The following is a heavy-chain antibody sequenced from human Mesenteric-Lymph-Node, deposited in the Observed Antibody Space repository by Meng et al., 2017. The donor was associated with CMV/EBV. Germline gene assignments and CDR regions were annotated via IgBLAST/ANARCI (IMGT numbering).Heavy chain of an antibody. J-gene: IGHJ3*02. CDR3: ANYLDAFDI. V-gene: IGHV3-7*01. D-gene: IGHD1-26*01. CDR1: GFTFSSYA. Sequence: GESLKISCAASGFTFSSYAMHWVRQAPGKGLEWVANIKQDGSEKYYVDSVKGRFTISRDNAKNSLYLQMNSLRAEDTAVYYCANYLDAFDIWGQGTMVTVSS. CDR2: IKQDGSEK.